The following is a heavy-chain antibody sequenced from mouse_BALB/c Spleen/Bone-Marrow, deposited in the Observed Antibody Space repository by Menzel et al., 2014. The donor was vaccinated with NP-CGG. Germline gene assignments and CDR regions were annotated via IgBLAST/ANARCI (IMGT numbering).Heavy chain of an antibody. J-gene: IGHJ3*01. D-gene: IGHD2-14*01. V-gene: IGHV1S22*01. CDR1: GYTFTSYW. Sequence: LQQSGSELVRPGASVKLSCKASGYTFTSYWMHWVKQRHGQGLEWIGNIYPGSGSTNYDEKFKNKGTLTVDTSSSTAYMHLSSLTSEDSAVYYCTREDYRYDWFAYWGQGTLVTVSA. CDR2: IYPGSGST. CDR3: TREDYRYDWFAY.